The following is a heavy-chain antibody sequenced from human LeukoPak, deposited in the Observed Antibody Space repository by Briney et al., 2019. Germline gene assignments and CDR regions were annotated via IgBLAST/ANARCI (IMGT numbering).Heavy chain of an antibody. J-gene: IGHJ4*02. D-gene: IGHD3-10*01. CDR2: IYHSGST. CDR3: ARGHYYGSGSHFDY. Sequence: SETLSLTCAVSGGSISSGGYSWSWIRQTPGKSLEWIGYIYHSGSTYYNPSLKSRVTISVDRSKNQFSLKLSSVTAADTAVYYCARGHYYGSGSHFDYWGQGTLVTVSS. V-gene: IGHV4-30-2*01. CDR1: GGSISSGGYS.